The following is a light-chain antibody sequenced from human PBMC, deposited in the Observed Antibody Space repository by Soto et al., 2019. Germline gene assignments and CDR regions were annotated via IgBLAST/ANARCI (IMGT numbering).Light chain of an antibody. V-gene: IGKV1-39*01. CDR3: QQSYIMSEGYT. Sequence: DIQVTHSPSSLSASAGDRVTITCRASQIISNHLSWYQQQPGKAPKLLIYAASSLHSGVPSRFSGSGSGTDFTLTITSLQPEDFATYYCQQSYIMSEGYTFGQGTKLEIK. CDR1: QIISNH. J-gene: IGKJ2*01. CDR2: AAS.